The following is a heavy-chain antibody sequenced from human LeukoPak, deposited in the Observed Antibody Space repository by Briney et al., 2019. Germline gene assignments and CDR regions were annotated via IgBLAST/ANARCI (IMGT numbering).Heavy chain of an antibody. Sequence: PGGSLRLSCAASGFTFSSYAMSWVRQAPGKGLEWVSAISGSAGGTFYADSMKGRFTISRDNSKNTLYLQMNSLRAEDTAVYYCAKGEGYFDYWGQGTLVTVSS. CDR3: AKGEGYFDY. V-gene: IGHV3-23*01. J-gene: IGHJ4*02. CDR1: GFTFSSYA. CDR2: ISGSAGGT.